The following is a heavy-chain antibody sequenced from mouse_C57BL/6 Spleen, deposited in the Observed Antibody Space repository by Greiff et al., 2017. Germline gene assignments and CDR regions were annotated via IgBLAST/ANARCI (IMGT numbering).Heavy chain of an antibody. CDR3: ARPHYYGSSYYYAMDY. V-gene: IGHV5-17*01. J-gene: IGHJ4*01. CDR2: ISSGSSTI. Sequence: EVQGVESGGGLVKPGGSLQLSCAASGFTFSDYGMHWVRQAPEKGLEWVAYISSGSSTIYYADTVKGRFTISRDNAKNTLFLQMTSLRSEDTAMYYCARPHYYGSSYYYAMDYWGQGTSVTVSS. CDR1: GFTFSDYG. D-gene: IGHD1-1*01.